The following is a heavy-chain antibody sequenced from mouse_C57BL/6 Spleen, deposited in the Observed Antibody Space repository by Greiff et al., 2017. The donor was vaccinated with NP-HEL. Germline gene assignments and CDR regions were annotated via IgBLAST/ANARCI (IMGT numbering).Heavy chain of an antibody. J-gene: IGHJ2*01. D-gene: IGHD2-2*01. CDR3: ARSSTMVTGRDYFDY. V-gene: IGHV1-42*01. CDR2: INPSTGGT. Sequence: EVQLVESGPELVKPGASVKISCKASGYSFTGYYMNWVKQSPEKSLEWIGEINPSTGGTTYNQKFKAKATLTVDKSSSTAYMQLKSLTSEDSAVYYCARSSTMVTGRDYFDYWGQGTTLTVSS. CDR1: GYSFTGYY.